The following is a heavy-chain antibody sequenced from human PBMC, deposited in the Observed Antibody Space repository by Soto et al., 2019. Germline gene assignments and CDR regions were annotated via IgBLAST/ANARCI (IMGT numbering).Heavy chain of an antibody. J-gene: IGHJ5*02. CDR1: GDSISSSTYY. CDR2: GYYSGST. CDR3: ARHRYSGWYDWFDP. Sequence: SETMSLTCTVAGDSISSSTYYWGWIRQPPGKGLEWIGSGYYSGSTYYNPSLKSRVTVSVDTSSNQFSLKLSSVTAADTAVYFCARHRYSGWYDWFDPWGQGTLVTVSS. D-gene: IGHD6-19*01. V-gene: IGHV4-39*01.